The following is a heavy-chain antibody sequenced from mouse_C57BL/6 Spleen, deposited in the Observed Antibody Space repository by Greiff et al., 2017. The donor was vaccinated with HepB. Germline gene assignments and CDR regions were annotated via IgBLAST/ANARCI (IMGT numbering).Heavy chain of an antibody. V-gene: IGHV1-14*01. Sequence: EVQLQESGPELVKPGASVKMSCKASGYTFTSYVMHWVKQKPGQGLEWIGYIYPYNDGTKYNEKFKGKATLTSDKSSSTTYMELSSLTSEDSAVYYCAREKVPGYFDVWGTGTTVTVSS. J-gene: IGHJ1*03. CDR1: GYTFTSYV. CDR3: AREKVPGYFDV. D-gene: IGHD2-14*01. CDR2: IYPYNDGT.